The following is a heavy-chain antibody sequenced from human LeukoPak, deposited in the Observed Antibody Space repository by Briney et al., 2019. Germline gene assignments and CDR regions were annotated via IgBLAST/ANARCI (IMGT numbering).Heavy chain of an antibody. CDR2: ISSSGSTI. CDR3: ARDTYYYDSSGYYGDP. V-gene: IGHV3-11*04. Sequence: GGSLRLSCAASGFTFSDYYMSWIRQAPGKGLEWVSYISSSGSTIYYADSVKGRFTISRDNAKNSLYLQMNSLRAEDTDVYYCARDTYYYDSSGYYGDPWGQGTLVTVSS. J-gene: IGHJ5*02. CDR1: GFTFSDYY. D-gene: IGHD3-22*01.